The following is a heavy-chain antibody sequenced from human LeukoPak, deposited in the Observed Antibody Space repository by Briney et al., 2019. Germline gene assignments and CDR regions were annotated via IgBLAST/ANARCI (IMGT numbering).Heavy chain of an antibody. J-gene: IGHJ6*03. CDR3: ARVRGEQWLVYYYYYMDV. CDR1: GGSISSYY. D-gene: IGHD6-19*01. Sequence: SETLSLTCTVSGGSISSYYWSWLRQPPGKGLVWFGYIYYSGSTNYNPSLKSRVAISVDTSKNQFSLKLSSVTAADTAVYYCARVRGEQWLVYYYYYMDVWGKGTTVTVSS. V-gene: IGHV4-59*01. CDR2: IYYSGST.